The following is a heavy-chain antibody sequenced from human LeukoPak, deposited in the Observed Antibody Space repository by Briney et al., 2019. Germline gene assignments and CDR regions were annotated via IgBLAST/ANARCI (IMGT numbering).Heavy chain of an antibody. CDR1: GFTFSSYG. V-gene: IGHV3-30*03. D-gene: IGHD6-13*01. J-gene: IGHJ4*02. CDR2: ISYDVGKK. Sequence: PGGSLRLSCAASGFTFSSYGMHWVRQAPGKGLEWVAVISYDVGKKYYADSVKGRFTISRDNAKNTLYLQMNSLRAEDTAVYYCARAGGMAVDYWGQGALVTVSS. CDR3: ARAGGMAVDY.